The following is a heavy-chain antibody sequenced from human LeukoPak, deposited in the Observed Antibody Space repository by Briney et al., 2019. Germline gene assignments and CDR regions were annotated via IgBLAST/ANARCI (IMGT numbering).Heavy chain of an antibody. CDR3: AKVRLGGYDFWSGYPGLADY. D-gene: IGHD3-3*01. J-gene: IGHJ4*02. CDR2: ISGSGGST. Sequence: GGSLRLSCAASRFTFNTYAVNWVRQAPGKGLEWVSAISGSGGSTYYADSVKGRFTISRDNSKNTLYLQMNSLRAEDTAVYYCAKVRLGGYDFWSGYPGLADYWGQGTLVTVSS. CDR1: RFTFNTYA. V-gene: IGHV3-23*01.